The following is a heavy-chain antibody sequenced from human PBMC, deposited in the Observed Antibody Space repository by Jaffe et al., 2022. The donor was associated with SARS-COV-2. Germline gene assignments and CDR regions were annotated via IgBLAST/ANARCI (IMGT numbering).Heavy chain of an antibody. Sequence: QLQLQESGPGLVKPSETLSLTCTVSGGSISSSSYYWGWIRQPPGKGLEWIGSIYYSGSTYYNPSLKSRVTISVDTSKNQFSLKLSSVTAADTAVYYCARLRRGTRLSGSYSRGYFDYWGQGTLVTVSS. CDR2: IYYSGST. J-gene: IGHJ4*02. V-gene: IGHV4-39*01. D-gene: IGHD1-26*01. CDR3: ARLRRGTRLSGSYSRGYFDY. CDR1: GGSISSSSYY.